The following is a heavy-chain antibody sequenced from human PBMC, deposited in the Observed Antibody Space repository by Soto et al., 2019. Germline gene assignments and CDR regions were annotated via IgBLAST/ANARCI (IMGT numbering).Heavy chain of an antibody. V-gene: IGHV3-21*01. CDR2: ISSRNNDM. CDR1: GFTFSSYT. CDR3: ARDVNGGFCGA. D-gene: IGHD2-21*01. J-gene: IGHJ5*02. Sequence: GGSLRLSCAASGFTFSSYTMNWVRQAPGKGLEWVSTISSRNNDMYYVDSVKGRFTISRDNARNSVYLQMNSLRADDTAVYYCARDVNGGFCGAWGQGTLVTVSS.